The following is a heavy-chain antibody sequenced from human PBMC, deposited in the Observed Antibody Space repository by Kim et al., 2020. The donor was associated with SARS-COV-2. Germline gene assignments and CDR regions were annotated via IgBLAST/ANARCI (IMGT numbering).Heavy chain of an antibody. CDR3: ARSGQWPADYYYGMDV. D-gene: IGHD6-19*01. CDR2: INAGNGNT. Sequence: ASVKVSCKASGYTFTSYAMHWVRQAPGQRLEWMGWINAGNGNTKYSQKFQGRVTITRDTSASTAYMELSSLRSEDTAVYYCARSGQWPADYYYGMDVWGQGTTVTVSS. V-gene: IGHV1-3*01. J-gene: IGHJ6*02. CDR1: GYTFTSYA.